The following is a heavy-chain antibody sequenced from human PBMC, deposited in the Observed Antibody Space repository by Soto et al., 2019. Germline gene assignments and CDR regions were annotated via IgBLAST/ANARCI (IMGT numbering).Heavy chain of an antibody. CDR3: ARFNYDFWSGSPYYFDY. J-gene: IGHJ4*02. Sequence: SETLSLTCTVSGGSISSYYWSWIRQPPGKGLEWIGYIYYSGSTNYNPSLKSRVTISVDTSKNQFSLKLSSVTAADTAVYYCARFNYDFWSGSPYYFDYWGQGTLVTVSS. V-gene: IGHV4-59*08. CDR1: GGSISSYY. CDR2: IYYSGST. D-gene: IGHD3-3*01.